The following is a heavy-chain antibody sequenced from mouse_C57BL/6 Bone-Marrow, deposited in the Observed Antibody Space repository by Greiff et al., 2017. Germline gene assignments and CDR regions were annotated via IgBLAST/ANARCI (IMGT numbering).Heavy chain of an antibody. CDR2: INPSTGGT. J-gene: IGHJ2*01. CDR1: GYSFTGYY. Sequence: EVKLMESGPELVKPGASVKISCKASGYSFTGYYMNWVKQSPEKSLEWIGEINPSTGGTTYNQKFKAKATLTVDKSSSTAYMQLKSLTSEDSAVYYCARLYYGSIYYFDYWGQGTTLTVSS. CDR3: ARLYYGSIYYFDY. D-gene: IGHD1-1*01. V-gene: IGHV1-42*01.